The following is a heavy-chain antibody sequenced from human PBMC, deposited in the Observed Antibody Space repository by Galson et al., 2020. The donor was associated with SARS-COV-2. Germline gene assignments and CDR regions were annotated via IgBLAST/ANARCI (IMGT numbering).Heavy chain of an antibody. V-gene: IGHV5-51*01. CDR1: GYSFTSYW. CDR2: IYPGDSDT. D-gene: IGHD3-3*01. Sequence: HGESLKISCKGAGYSFTSYWIAWVRQMPGKGLEWMGIIYPGDSDTRYSPSFQGQVTISADKSISTAYLQWSSLKASDTAMYYCARPSSSDFWGPQGWFDPWGQGTLVTVSS. CDR3: ARPSSSDFWGPQGWFDP. J-gene: IGHJ5*02.